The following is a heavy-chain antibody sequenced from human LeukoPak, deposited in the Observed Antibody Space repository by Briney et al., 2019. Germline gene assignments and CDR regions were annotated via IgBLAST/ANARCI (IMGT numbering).Heavy chain of an antibody. Sequence: GGSLRLSCAASGFTFSGSAMHWVRQASGKGLERVGRIRSKANSYATAYAASVKGRFTISRDDSKNTTYLQMNSLKTEDTAVYYCTRPFYSSSGLYYYYMDVWGKGTTVTISS. CDR1: GFTFSGSA. D-gene: IGHD6-13*01. CDR2: IRSKANSYAT. V-gene: IGHV3-73*01. CDR3: TRPFYSSSGLYYYYMDV. J-gene: IGHJ6*03.